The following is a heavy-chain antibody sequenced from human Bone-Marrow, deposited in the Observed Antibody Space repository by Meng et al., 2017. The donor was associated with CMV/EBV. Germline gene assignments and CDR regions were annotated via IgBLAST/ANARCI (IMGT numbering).Heavy chain of an antibody. V-gene: IGHV1-2*06. CDR2: INPKSAGT. Sequence: QRQVVQVVSEGKKPGASVKVSCKYAGNTFVGPYINWVRQASGQGLEWMGRINPKSAGTDYVEKFQGRVTMTRDTSNTIVYMELRRLTADDTAVYYCTRTWIGSFTPDFDYWGQGSLVTVSS. J-gene: IGHJ4*02. CDR1: GNTFVGPY. D-gene: IGHD2-2*03. CDR3: TRTWIGSFTPDFDY.